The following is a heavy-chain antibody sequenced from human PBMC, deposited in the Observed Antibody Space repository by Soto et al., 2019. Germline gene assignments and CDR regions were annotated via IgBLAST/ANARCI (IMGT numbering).Heavy chain of an antibody. J-gene: IGHJ6*02. V-gene: IGHV6-1*01. Sequence: SQTLSLTCAISGDSVSSNSAAWNWIRQSPSRGLEWLGRTYYRSKWYNDYAVSVKSRITINPDTSKNQFSLQLNSVTPEDTAVYYCARENSSGWYYGNYYYYGMDVWGQGTTVTVSS. D-gene: IGHD6-19*01. CDR2: TYYRSKWYN. CDR1: GDSVSSNSAA. CDR3: ARENSSGWYYGNYYYYGMDV.